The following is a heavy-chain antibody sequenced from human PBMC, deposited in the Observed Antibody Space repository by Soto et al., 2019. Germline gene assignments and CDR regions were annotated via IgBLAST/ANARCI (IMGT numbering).Heavy chain of an antibody. V-gene: IGHV4-39*07. CDR2: ISYSGGT. Sequence: SETLSLTCTVSGGSISTRNYYWGWIRQPPGKGPEWIGSISYSGGTYYNPSLRSRITISVDTSKNQFSLKLRSVTAADTAVYYCARFKTYDFNWFHPWGQGTLVTVS. J-gene: IGHJ5*02. CDR3: ARFKTYDFNWFHP. D-gene: IGHD3-3*01. CDR1: GGSISTRNYY.